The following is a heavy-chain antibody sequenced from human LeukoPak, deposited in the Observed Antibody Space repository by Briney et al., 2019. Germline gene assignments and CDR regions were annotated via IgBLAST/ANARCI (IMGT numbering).Heavy chain of an antibody. D-gene: IGHD2-8*02. CDR3: ARQGAGGYQYYYYMDV. Sequence: SETLSLTCTVSGGSISSSSYYWGWIRQPPGKGLEWIGSIHYSGSTYYNPSLKSRVTISVDTSKNQFSLKLSSVTAADTAVYYCARQGAGGYQYYYYMDVWGKGTTVTVSS. V-gene: IGHV4-39*01. CDR2: IHYSGST. J-gene: IGHJ6*03. CDR1: GGSISSSSYY.